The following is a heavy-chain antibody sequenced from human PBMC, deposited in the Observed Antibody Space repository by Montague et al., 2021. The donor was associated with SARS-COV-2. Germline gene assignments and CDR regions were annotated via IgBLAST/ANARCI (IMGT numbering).Heavy chain of an antibody. CDR2: IYWDDDK. J-gene: IGHJ1*01. D-gene: IGHD5-24*01. V-gene: IGHV2-5*02. CDR3: AHSPIERGF. CDR1: GFSLNASGVG. Sequence: PALVKPTQTLTLTCTFSGFSLNASGVGVGWIRQPPGKALEWLASIYWDDDKRYSPSLKTRLTITKDTSKSQVVLPMTNVDPVDTATEYCAHSPIERGFWGQGTLVTVSS.